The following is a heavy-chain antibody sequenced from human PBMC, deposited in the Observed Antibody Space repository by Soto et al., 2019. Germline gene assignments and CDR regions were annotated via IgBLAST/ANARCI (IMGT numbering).Heavy chain of an antibody. CDR1: GFTFSSTW. J-gene: IGHJ3*02. V-gene: IGHV3-74*03. CDR2: INNDGSIT. D-gene: IGHD3-16*01. CDR3: ATDGSYAQHI. Sequence: EEQVVESGGGLVQPGGSLRLSCTASGFTFSSTWMHWVRHAPGKGLVWVSHINNDGSITTYADSVRGRFTISRDNAKNTVYLQMNSLRAEDTAMYYCATDGSYAQHIW.